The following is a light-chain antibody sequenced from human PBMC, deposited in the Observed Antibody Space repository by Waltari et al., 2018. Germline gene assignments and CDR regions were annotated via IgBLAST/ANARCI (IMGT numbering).Light chain of an antibody. CDR2: DAS. V-gene: IGKV1-33*01. CDR1: QDISNY. J-gene: IGKJ2*01. Sequence: DIQMTQSPSSLSASVGDRVTITCHASQDISNYLNWYQQKPGKAPKLLIYDASNLGTGVPSRFSGSGAGTDFTFTISSLQPEDIATYYCQQYDNLPYTFGQGTKLEIK. CDR3: QQYDNLPYT.